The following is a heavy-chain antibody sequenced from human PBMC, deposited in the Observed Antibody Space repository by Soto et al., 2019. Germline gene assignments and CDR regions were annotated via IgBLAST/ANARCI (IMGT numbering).Heavy chain of an antibody. V-gene: IGHV4-61*08. CDR3: ARDARDQEQAYLGGYYYHNMDV. CDR2: IYYTGTT. D-gene: IGHD2-2*02. Sequence: SETLSLTCTVSGGSFSSGGYYWSWIRQPPGKGLEWIGYIYYTGTTNYSPSLKSRVTISLDTSKNQFSLELSSVTAADTAVYYCARDARDQEQAYLGGYYYHNMDVWGQGTTVTVSS. CDR1: GGSFSSGGYY. J-gene: IGHJ6*02.